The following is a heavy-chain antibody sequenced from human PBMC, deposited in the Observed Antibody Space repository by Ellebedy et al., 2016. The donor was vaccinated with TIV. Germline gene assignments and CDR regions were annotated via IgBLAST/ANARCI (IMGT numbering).Heavy chain of an antibody. CDR2: VYWNDDK. CDR3: AHSAGWLPDY. Sequence: SGPTLVXPTPTLTLTCTFSGFSLSAYAVGVHWIRQPPGKALEWLALVYWNDDKQYSPSLQPRLTITKDTSKNQVVLTMTDVDPVDTATYYCAHSAGWLPDYWGPGTLITVS. CDR1: GFSLSAYAVG. J-gene: IGHJ4*02. D-gene: IGHD5-12*01. V-gene: IGHV2-5*01.